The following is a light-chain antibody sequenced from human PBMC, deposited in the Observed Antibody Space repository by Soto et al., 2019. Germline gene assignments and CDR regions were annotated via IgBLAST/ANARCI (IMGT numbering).Light chain of an antibody. V-gene: IGLV2-14*03. Sequence: QSALTQPASVSGSPGQSITISCTGTSSDVGGYNYVSWYQHHPGKAPKLMIYDVSNRPSGVSNRFSGSKSGNTASLTISGLQAEDEADYYCSSYTSSRALVFGGGAMLTVL. CDR3: SSYTSSRALV. CDR1: SSDVGGYNY. J-gene: IGLJ2*01. CDR2: DVS.